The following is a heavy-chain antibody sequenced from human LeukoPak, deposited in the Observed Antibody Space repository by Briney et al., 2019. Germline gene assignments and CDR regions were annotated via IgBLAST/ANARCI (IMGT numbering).Heavy chain of an antibody. Sequence: GGSLRLSCAASGFTFSRYAMSWVRQAPGKGLEWVSAISGSGGSTYYADSVKGRFTISRDNSKNTLYLQMNSLRAEDTAVYYCAKDIYSYSSSWYNWFDPWGQGTLVTVSS. V-gene: IGHV3-23*01. CDR3: AKDIYSYSSSWYNWFDP. J-gene: IGHJ5*02. D-gene: IGHD6-13*01. CDR2: ISGSGGST. CDR1: GFTFSRYA.